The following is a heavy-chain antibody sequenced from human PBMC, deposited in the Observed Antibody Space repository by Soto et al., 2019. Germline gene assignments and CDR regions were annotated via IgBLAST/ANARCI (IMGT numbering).Heavy chain of an antibody. CDR2: IYSGGST. Sequence: GGSLRLSCAASGFTVSSNYMSWVRQAPGKGLEWVSVIYSGGSTYYADSVKGRFTISRHNSKNTLYLQMNSLRAEDTAVYYCARDHGYGDYEGDYWGQGTLVTVSS. J-gene: IGHJ4*02. CDR1: GFTVSSNY. V-gene: IGHV3-53*04. D-gene: IGHD4-17*01. CDR3: ARDHGYGDYEGDY.